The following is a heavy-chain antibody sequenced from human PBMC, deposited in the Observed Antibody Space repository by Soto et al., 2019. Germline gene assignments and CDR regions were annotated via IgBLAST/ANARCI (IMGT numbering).Heavy chain of an antibody. CDR1: GFTFTSYY. V-gene: IGHV1-46*03. D-gene: IGHD2-2*01. CDR2: INPAGGTT. J-gene: IGHJ6*03. CDR3: AMRSTEGAYYYMDV. Sequence: QVQLVQSGTEVKKPGASVKVSCKASGFTFTSYYMHWVRQAPGQGLEWMGIINPAGGTTTYAQSFQSRVTMTRDKSTSTVYMELSSLRSEDTAVYYCAMRSTEGAYYYMDVWGKGTTVTVSS.